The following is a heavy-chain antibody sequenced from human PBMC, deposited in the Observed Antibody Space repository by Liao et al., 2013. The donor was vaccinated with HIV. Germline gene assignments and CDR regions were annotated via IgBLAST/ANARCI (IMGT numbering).Heavy chain of an antibody. CDR2: INHSGST. Sequence: QVRLQESGPGLVKPSETLSLTCAVYGGSFSNYYWSWIRQPPGKGLEWIGEINHSGSTNYNPSLKSRVTISVDTSKNQFSLKLSSVTAADTAVYYCARGGSSWNPEYRKQNYYFDLWGRGTLVTVSS. J-gene: IGHJ2*01. D-gene: IGHD6-13*01. CDR1: GGSFSNYY. CDR3: ARGGSSWNPEYRKQNYYFDL. V-gene: IGHV4-34*01.